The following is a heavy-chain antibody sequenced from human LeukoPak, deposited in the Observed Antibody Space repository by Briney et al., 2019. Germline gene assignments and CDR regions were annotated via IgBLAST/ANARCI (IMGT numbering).Heavy chain of an antibody. D-gene: IGHD1-26*01. V-gene: IGHV3-30*18. CDR1: GFTFSSYG. J-gene: IGHJ4*02. CDR3: AKDSGGTTFDY. Sequence: GGSLRLSCAASGFTFSSYGMHWVRQAPGKGLDWVAVISYDGSNKYYADSVKGRFTISRDNSKNTLYLQMNSLRAEDTAVYYCAKDSGGTTFDYWGQGTLVTVSS. CDR2: ISYDGSNK.